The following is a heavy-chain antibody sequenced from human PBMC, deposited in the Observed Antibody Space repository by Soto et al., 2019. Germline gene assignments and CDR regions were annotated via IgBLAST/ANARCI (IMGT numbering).Heavy chain of an antibody. D-gene: IGHD2-15*01. CDR1: GGSISSGDYY. Sequence: QVQLQESGPGLVKPSQTLSLTCTVSGGSISSGDYYWSWIRQPPGKGLEWIGYIYYSGSTYYNPSLKSRVTISVDTSKNQFSLKLSSVTAADTAVYYCARGARVVVAATNADYWGQGTLVTVSS. J-gene: IGHJ4*02. CDR3: ARGARVVVAATNADY. V-gene: IGHV4-30-4*01. CDR2: IYYSGST.